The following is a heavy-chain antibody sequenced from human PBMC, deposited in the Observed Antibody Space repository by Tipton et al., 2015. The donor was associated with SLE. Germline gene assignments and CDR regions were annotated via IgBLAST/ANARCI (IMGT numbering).Heavy chain of an antibody. CDR3: ARGRRGYTAYVVPDY. Sequence: TLSLTCTVSGGAISSGGYYWSWIRQHPGKGLEWIGYIYYSGSTYSNPSLKSRVTISVDTSKNQFSLKLSSLTAADTAVYYCARGRRGYTAYVVPDYWGQGTQVTVSS. CDR1: GGAISSGGYY. D-gene: IGHD5-12*01. J-gene: IGHJ4*02. CDR2: IYYSGST. V-gene: IGHV4-31*03.